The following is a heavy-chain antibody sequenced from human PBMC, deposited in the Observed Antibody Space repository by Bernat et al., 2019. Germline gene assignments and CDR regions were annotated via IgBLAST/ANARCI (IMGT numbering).Heavy chain of an antibody. J-gene: IGHJ4*02. D-gene: IGHD3-3*01. CDR2: LSGSDGTK. Sequence: EVQLVESGGRLVRPGGSLRLSCAASGFIFSNYAMNWVRQAPGRGLEWVSGLSGSDGTKDYADSVKGRFSISRDNSKNTLYLQMNNLRVDDTAVYYCARDCITRFGILSCEWGQGTLVTVSS. V-gene: IGHV3-23*04. CDR1: GFIFSNYA. CDR3: ARDCITRFGILSCE.